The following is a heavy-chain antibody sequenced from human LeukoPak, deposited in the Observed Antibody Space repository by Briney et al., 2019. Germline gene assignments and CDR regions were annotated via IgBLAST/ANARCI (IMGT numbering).Heavy chain of an antibody. Sequence: PSETLSLTCTVSGGSISSYYWSWIRQPAGKGLEWIGRIYTSGSTNYNPSLKSRVTMSVDTSKNQFSLKLSSVTAADTAVYYCARTHDFWTTRKGDYFDPWGQGTLVTVSS. V-gene: IGHV4-4*07. J-gene: IGHJ4*02. D-gene: IGHD3-3*01. CDR2: IYTSGST. CDR1: GGSISSYY. CDR3: ARTHDFWTTRKGDYFDP.